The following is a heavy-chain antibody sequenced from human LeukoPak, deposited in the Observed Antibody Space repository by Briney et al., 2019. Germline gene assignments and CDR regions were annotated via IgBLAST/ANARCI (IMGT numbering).Heavy chain of an antibody. CDR1: GGSISSSSSY. CDR2: IFYSGST. V-gene: IGHV4-39*07. CDR3: ARVGYSGYDNRGSFDY. J-gene: IGHJ4*02. Sequence: MSSETLSLTCTVSGGSISSSSSYWGWIRQPPGKGLEWIGSIFYSGSTYYNPSLKGRVTISVDTSKNQFSLRLSSVTAADTAVYYCARVGYSGYDNRGSFDYWGQGTLVTVSS. D-gene: IGHD5-12*01.